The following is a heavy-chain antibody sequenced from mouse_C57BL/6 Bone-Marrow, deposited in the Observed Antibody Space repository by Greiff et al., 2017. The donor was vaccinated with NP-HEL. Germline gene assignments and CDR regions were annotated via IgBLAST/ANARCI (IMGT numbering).Heavy chain of an antibody. Sequence: QVQLQQSGAELVKPGASVKLSCKASGYTFTSYWMHWVKQRPGQGLEWIGMIHPNSGSTNYNEKFKSKATLTVDKSSSTAYMQLSSLTSEDSAVYYCAREYGSSYDYWGQGTTLTVSS. J-gene: IGHJ2*01. D-gene: IGHD1-1*01. CDR1: GYTFTSYW. CDR2: IHPNSGST. V-gene: IGHV1-64*01. CDR3: AREYGSSYDY.